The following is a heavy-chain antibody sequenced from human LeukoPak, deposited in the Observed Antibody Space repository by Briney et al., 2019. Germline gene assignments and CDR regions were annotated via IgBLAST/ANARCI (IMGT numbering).Heavy chain of an antibody. J-gene: IGHJ5*02. V-gene: IGHV5-51*01. CDR2: IYPGDSDT. CDR1: AYTFTSYW. CDR3: ARQYMDTAMAFDP. Sequence: GESLKISCKGSAYTFTSYWIAWVRQMPGKGLEWMGIIYPGDSDTRYSPSFQGQVTISADKSISTAYLQLSSLKASDTAMYYCARQYMDTAMAFDPWGQGTLVTVSS. D-gene: IGHD5-18*01.